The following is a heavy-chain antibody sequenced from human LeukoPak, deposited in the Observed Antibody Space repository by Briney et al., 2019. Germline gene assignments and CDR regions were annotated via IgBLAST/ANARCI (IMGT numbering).Heavy chain of an antibody. CDR2: IKGDGSNI. CDR3: AILGGSSGR. Sequence: PGGSLRLSCAASGFTFSLYWMHWARQVPGKGLVWVSRIKGDGSNIAYADSVKGRFTISRDNAKNTLYLQMNSLRVEDTAVYYCAILGGSSGRWGQGTLVTVSS. CDR1: GFTFSLYW. D-gene: IGHD6-13*01. J-gene: IGHJ4*02. V-gene: IGHV3-74*01.